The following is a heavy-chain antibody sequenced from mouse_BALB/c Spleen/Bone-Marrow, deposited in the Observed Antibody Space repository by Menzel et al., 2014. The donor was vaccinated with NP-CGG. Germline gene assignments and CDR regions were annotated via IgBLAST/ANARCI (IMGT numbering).Heavy chain of an antibody. V-gene: IGHV1-39*01. CDR3: ARGGYTTRGGYFDY. CDR1: GYSFTGYN. CDR2: IEPYYGGT. Sequence: VQLKESGPELEKPGASVKISCKASGYSFTGYNMNWVKQSNGKSLEWIGNIEPYYGGTSYNQKFKGKATLTVDKSSSTAYMQLKSLTSEDSAVYYCARGGYTTRGGYFDYWGRGTTLTVSS. J-gene: IGHJ2*01. D-gene: IGHD2-12*01.